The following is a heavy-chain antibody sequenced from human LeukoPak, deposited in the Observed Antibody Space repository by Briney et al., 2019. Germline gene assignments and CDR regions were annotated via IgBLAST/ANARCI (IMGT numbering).Heavy chain of an antibody. CDR3: ARTTECGNDCYYYLGC. CDR2: IYYSGST. D-gene: IGHD2-21*02. CDR1: GGSISSGGYY. Sequence: SQTLSLTCTVSGGSISSGGYYWSWVRQPPGKGLEWIGSIYYSGSTYYNPSLKSRVTISVDTSKNQFSLKLSPVTAADTAEYYCARTTECGNDCYYYLGCWGQGALVTVSS. V-gene: IGHV4-30-4*01. J-gene: IGHJ4*02.